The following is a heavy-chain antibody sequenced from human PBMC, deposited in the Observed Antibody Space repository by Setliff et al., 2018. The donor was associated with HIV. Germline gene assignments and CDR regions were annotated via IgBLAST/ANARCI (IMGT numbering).Heavy chain of an antibody. J-gene: IGHJ5*02. CDR2: ISSTGNI. CDR1: GDSISGYF. V-gene: IGHV4-4*09. Sequence: SETLSLTCTVSGDSISGYFWTWIRQPPMKGLEWIGYISSTGNINSNPSLRSRVTMSLDASKRHFSLRLTSITAADTAVYFCARRSDWFDPWGQGTLVTVSS. CDR3: ARRSDWFDP.